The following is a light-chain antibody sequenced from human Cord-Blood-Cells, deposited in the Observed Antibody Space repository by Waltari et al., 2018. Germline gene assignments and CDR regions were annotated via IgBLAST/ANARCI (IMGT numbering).Light chain of an antibody. CDR2: AAS. CDR1: QSISSY. J-gene: IGKJ4*01. Sequence: DIQMPQSPYSLCASVGDRVTVTCRASQSISSYLNWYQQKPGKSSKLLIYAASSLRSGVPSRFSGSGSGTDFTLTISSLQPEDFATYDCQQSYSTPLTFGGGTKVEIK. V-gene: IGKV1-39*01. CDR3: QQSYSTPLT.